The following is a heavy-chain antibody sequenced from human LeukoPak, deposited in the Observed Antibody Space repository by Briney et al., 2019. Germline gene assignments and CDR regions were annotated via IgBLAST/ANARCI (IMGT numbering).Heavy chain of an antibody. Sequence: ASVKVSCKASGYSFTSYGISWVRQAPGQGLEWMGWISANNGNTNYAQKLQDRVTMTTDTSTSTAYMELRSLRSDDTAVYYCARGTGGAVAGLFDYWGQGTLVTVSS. J-gene: IGHJ4*02. D-gene: IGHD6-19*01. CDR2: ISANNGNT. CDR1: GYSFTSYG. CDR3: ARGTGGAVAGLFDY. V-gene: IGHV1-18*01.